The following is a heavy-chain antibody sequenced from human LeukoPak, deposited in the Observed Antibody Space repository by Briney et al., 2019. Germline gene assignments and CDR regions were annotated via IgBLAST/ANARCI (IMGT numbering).Heavy chain of an antibody. Sequence: GGSLRLSCAASGFTVSSNYMSWVRQAPGKGLEWVSVIYSGGSTYYADSVKGRFTISRDNAKNSLYLQMNSLRAEDTAVYYCARDPYCGGDCYSEDAFDIWGQGTMVTVSS. D-gene: IGHD2-21*02. CDR1: GFTVSSNY. J-gene: IGHJ3*02. CDR2: IYSGGST. CDR3: ARDPYCGGDCYSEDAFDI. V-gene: IGHV3-53*01.